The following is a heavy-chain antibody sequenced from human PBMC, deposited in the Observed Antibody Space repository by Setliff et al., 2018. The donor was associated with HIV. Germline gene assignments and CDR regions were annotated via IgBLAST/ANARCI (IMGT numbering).Heavy chain of an antibody. CDR1: GYSINSAYY. CDR2: FHHSGSS. Sequence: PSETLSLTCAVSGYSINSAYYWGWIRQSPGKGLAWIGGFHHSGSSHYNPSLKSRVTISGQTSKNQFSLKLSSVTAADTAVYYCARQGAGYYYDSSDYYTGNGFDIWGQGTMVTVS. CDR3: ARQGAGYYYDSSDYYTGNGFDI. V-gene: IGHV4-38-2*01. D-gene: IGHD3-22*01. J-gene: IGHJ3*02.